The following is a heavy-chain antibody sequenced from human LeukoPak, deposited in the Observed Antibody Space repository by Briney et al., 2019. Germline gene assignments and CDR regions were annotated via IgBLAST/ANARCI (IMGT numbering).Heavy chain of an antibody. Sequence: SVKVSCKASGGTFSSYAISWVRQAPGQGLEWMGRIIPILGIATYAQKFQGRVTITADKSTSTAYMELSSLRSEDTAVYYCASGGASADVTIFGVVKPHHAFDIWGQGTMVTVSS. CDR2: IIPILGIA. D-gene: IGHD3-3*01. V-gene: IGHV1-69*04. CDR3: ASGGASADVTIFGVVKPHHAFDI. J-gene: IGHJ3*02. CDR1: GGTFSSYA.